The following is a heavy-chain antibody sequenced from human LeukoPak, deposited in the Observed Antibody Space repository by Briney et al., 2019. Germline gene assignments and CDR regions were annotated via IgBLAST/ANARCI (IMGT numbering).Heavy chain of an antibody. CDR3: ARVGGVGGPSYPRTYYYDSSGYPHDY. CDR2: ISNSGSPI. D-gene: IGHD3-22*01. CDR1: RFTFSDYY. Sequence: PGGSLRLSCAASRFTFSDYYMGWIRQAPGKGLEWVSYISNSGSPIYYSGSVKGRFTISRDNAKSSLYLQMNSLRAEDTAVYYCARVGGVGGPSYPRTYYYDSSGYPHDYWGQGTLVTVSS. V-gene: IGHV3-11*01. J-gene: IGHJ4*02.